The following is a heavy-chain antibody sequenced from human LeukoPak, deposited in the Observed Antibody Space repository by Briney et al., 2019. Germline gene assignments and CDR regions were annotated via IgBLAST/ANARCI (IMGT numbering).Heavy chain of an antibody. Sequence: ASVKVSCKASGYTFTSYGISWVRQAPGQGLEWMGGIIPIFGTANYAQKFQGRVTITADKSTSTAYMELSSLRSEDTAVYYCARDRTPIAYCGGDCYLLLDVWGKGTTVTVSS. CDR3: ARDRTPIAYCGGDCYLLLDV. D-gene: IGHD2-21*02. J-gene: IGHJ6*04. V-gene: IGHV1-69*06. CDR2: IIPIFGTA. CDR1: GYTFTSYG.